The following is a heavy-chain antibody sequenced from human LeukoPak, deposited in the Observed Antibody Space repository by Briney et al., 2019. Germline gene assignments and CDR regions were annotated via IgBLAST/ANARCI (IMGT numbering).Heavy chain of an antibody. D-gene: IGHD3-22*01. V-gene: IGHV4-59*08. CDR3: ARHSYYYDSSGYSYFDY. CDR2: IYCSGST. Sequence: SETLSLTCTVSGGSISNYYWSWLRQPPGKGLEWIGYIYCSGSTNYNPSLKSRVTISVDTSKNQFSLKLFSVTAADTAVYYCARHSYYYDSSGYSYFDYWGQGTLVTVSS. CDR1: GGSISNYY. J-gene: IGHJ4*02.